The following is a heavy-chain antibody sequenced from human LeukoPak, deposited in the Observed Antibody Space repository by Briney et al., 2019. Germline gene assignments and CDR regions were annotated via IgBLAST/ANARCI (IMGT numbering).Heavy chain of an antibody. Sequence: GASVKVSCKAFGYTFTGYWMHWVRQAPGQGLEWMGWIDPNSGGTNYAQKFQGRVTMTRDTSISTAYMELSRLRSDDTAVYYCARERSAIYYYYYYMDVWGKGTTVTVSS. D-gene: IGHD2-2*01. V-gene: IGHV1-2*02. CDR1: GYTFTGYW. J-gene: IGHJ6*03. CDR3: ARERSAIYYYYYYMDV. CDR2: IDPNSGGT.